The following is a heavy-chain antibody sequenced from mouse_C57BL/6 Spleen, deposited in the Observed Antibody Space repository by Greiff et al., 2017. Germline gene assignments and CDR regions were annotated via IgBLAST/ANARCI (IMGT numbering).Heavy chain of an antibody. Sequence: QVQLQQPGAELVRPGSSVKLSCKASGYTFTSYWMHWVKQRPIQGLEWIGNIDPSDSETHYNQKFKDKATVTVDKSSSTAYMQLSSLTSEDYAVYYCARGYDYDSWFAYWGQGTLVTVSA. CDR3: ARGYDYDSWFAY. CDR2: IDPSDSET. V-gene: IGHV1-52*01. D-gene: IGHD2-4*01. CDR1: GYTFTSYW. J-gene: IGHJ3*01.